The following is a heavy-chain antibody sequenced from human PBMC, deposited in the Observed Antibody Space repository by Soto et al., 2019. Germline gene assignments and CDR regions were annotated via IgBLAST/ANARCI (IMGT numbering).Heavy chain of an antibody. D-gene: IGHD3-10*01. J-gene: IGHJ6*02. CDR1: GYIFSTNW. V-gene: IGHV5-51*01. Sequence: GESLKISCKGSGYIFSTNWIGWVRQMPGKGLEWMGIIYPGDSDARYSPSFQGQVTISVDKSISTAYMQWSSLKASDTAVCYCARRGQGYGMDVWGQGTTVTVSS. CDR3: ARRGQGYGMDV. CDR2: IYPGDSDA.